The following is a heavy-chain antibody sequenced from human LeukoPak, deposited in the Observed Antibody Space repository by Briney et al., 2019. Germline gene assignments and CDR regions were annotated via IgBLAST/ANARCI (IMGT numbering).Heavy chain of an antibody. CDR2: IYPGDSDT. V-gene: IGHV5-51*01. CDR3: ARVGVAAGWDDAFDI. J-gene: IGHJ3*02. CDR1: GYSFTTYW. Sequence: PGESLKISCKAFGYSFTTYWIAWVRQMPGKGLEWMGIIYPGDSDTRYSPSFQGQVTISADKSISTAYLQWSSLKASDTAMYYCARVGVAAGWDDAFDIWGQGTMVTVSS. D-gene: IGHD2-15*01.